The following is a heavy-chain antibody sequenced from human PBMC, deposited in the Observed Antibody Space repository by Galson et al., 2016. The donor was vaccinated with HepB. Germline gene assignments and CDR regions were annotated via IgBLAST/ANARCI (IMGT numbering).Heavy chain of an antibody. Sequence: LSLTCTVSGDSISDFYWSWIRQTPGQGLEWIGYIHYSGNAYYNPSFKSRVTISIDASKNQFSLTLTSVTAADTAVYYCARRSGWTNDAFDIWGQGTMVTVSS. CDR3: ARRSGWTNDAFDI. V-gene: IGHV4-59*01. CDR2: IHYSGNA. J-gene: IGHJ3*02. CDR1: GDSISDFY. D-gene: IGHD6-19*01.